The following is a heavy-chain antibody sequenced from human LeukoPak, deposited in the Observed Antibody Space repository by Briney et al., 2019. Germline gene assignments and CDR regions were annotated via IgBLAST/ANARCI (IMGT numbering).Heavy chain of an antibody. J-gene: IGHJ4*02. CDR3: AKGSEAEAYTFDY. V-gene: IGHV3-30*18. CDR2: ISYDGSNK. CDR1: GFTFSSYG. D-gene: IGHD2-21*01. Sequence: GGSLRLSRAASGFTFSSYGMHWVGQAPGKGLEWVAVISYDGSNKYYADSVRGRFTISRDNSKNTLYLQMNSLRAEDTAVYYCAKGSEAEAYTFDYWGQGTLVTVSS.